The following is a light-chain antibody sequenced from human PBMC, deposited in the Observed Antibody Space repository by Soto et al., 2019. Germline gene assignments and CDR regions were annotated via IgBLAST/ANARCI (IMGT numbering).Light chain of an antibody. CDR2: NTF. CDR3: QQYGGSPFT. Sequence: EIVLTQSPGTLSLSPGERATLSCRASQSFSTSYLAWYQHKPGQAPRLLIYNTFTRAIGIPDRFSGSGSGTDFTLTINRLEPEDFAVYYCQQYGGSPFTFGPGTKVDIK. CDR1: QSFSTSY. V-gene: IGKV3-20*01. J-gene: IGKJ3*01.